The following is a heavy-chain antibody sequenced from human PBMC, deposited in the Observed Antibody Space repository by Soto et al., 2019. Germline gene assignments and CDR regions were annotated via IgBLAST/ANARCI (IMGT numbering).Heavy chain of an antibody. J-gene: IGHJ4*02. D-gene: IGHD5-12*01. Sequence: QVQLQQWGAGLLKPSETLSLNCAVTGGSLSGYYWSWIRQPPGKGLEWIGEVKDGGHTNYSPSLRGRVTLSPDTSNSQFSLRLKSVTAADTGVYYCARGQEGVVATHWDQGSLVTVSS. CDR2: VKDGGHT. CDR3: ARGQEGVVATH. V-gene: IGHV4-34*01. CDR1: GGSLSGYY.